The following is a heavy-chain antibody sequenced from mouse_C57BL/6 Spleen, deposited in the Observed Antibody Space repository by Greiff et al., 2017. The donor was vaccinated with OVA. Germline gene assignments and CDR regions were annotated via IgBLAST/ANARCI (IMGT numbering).Heavy chain of an antibody. CDR3: AGLDTVVTPFNY. V-gene: IGHV5-6*01. CDR1: GFTFSSHG. J-gene: IGHJ2*01. Sequence: EVQRVESGGDLVKPGGSLKLSCAASGFTFSSHGMSWVRQTPDKRLEWVATISSGGSYTYYPDSVKGRFTISRDNAKNTLYLQMSSLKSEDTAMYYCAGLDTVVTPFNYWGQGTTLTVSS. D-gene: IGHD1-1*01. CDR2: ISSGGSYT.